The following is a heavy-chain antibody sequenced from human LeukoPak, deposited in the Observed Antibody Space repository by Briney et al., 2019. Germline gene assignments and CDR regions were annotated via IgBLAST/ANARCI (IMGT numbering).Heavy chain of an antibody. D-gene: IGHD2-15*01. CDR1: GYTFTTYD. CDR2: MNPNSGNT. Sequence: ASVTVSCKASGYTFTTYDINWVRQATGQGLEWMGWMNPNSGNTGYAQKFQGRVTITRNTSISTAYMELSSLRSEDTAVYYCARGGKNCSAGSCYRWSDPWGQGTLVTVSS. J-gene: IGHJ5*02. CDR3: ARGGKNCSAGSCYRWSDP. V-gene: IGHV1-8*03.